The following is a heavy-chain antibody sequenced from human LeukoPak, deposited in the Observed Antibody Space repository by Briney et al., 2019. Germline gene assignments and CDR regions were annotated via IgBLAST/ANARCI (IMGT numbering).Heavy chain of an antibody. CDR1: SPSVHSHY. D-gene: IGHD1-26*01. CDR2: IDRSGVT. V-gene: IGHV3-53*01. J-gene: IGHJ5*02. Sequence: SGGSLSPSWAPSSPSVHSHYMSCASQAPRNRMGWLSFIDRSGVTHYADSVKGRFTISRDNSKKTLYLQMNSLRAEDTRVYYCAKDYRAHPLRPNWLDTWGQGTLVTVSS. CDR3: AKDYRAHPLRPNWLDT.